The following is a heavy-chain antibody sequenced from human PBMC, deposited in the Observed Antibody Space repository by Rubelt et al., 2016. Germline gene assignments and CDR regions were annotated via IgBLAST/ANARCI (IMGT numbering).Heavy chain of an antibody. V-gene: IGHV1-2*02. CDR1: GYTFTSYY. Sequence: QVQLVQSGAEVKKPGASVKVSCKASGYTFTSYYMHWVRQAPGQGLEWKGWINPNSGGPIYAQKFQGSVTMTRDTSISTADMGLSRLRSDDTAVYYCAREGGYDSRGDYWGQGTLVTVSS. J-gene: IGHJ4*02. CDR2: INPNSGGP. D-gene: IGHD5-12*01. CDR3: AREGGYDSRGDY.